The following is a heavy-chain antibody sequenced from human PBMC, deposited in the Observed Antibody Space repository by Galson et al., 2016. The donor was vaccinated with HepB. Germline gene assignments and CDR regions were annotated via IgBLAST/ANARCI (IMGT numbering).Heavy chain of an antibody. J-gene: IGHJ3*02. V-gene: IGHV1-18*04. CDR3: ARTRERYCSSSSCQADAFDI. CDR2: ISAYNDDT. CDR1: GYTFTGYF. D-gene: IGHD2-2*01. Sequence: SVKVSCKASGYTFTGYFIHWVRQAPGQGLEWMGWISAYNDDTNYAQNLQGRVTMTADTSTSTAYMELRSLRPDDTAVYYCARTRERYCSSSSCQADAFDIWGQGTMVTVSS.